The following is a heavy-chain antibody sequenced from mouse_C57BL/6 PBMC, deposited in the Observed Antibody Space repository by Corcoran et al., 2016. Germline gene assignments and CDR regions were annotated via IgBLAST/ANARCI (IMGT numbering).Heavy chain of an antibody. CDR1: GYTFTTYG. CDR2: INTYSGVP. Sequence: QIQLVQSGPELKKPGETVKISCKASGYTFTTYGMSWVKQAPGKGLKWMGGINTYSGVPTYADDFKGRFAFSLETSASTAYLQINNLKNEDTATYFCARTGYYGSKDYAMDYWGQGTSVTVSS. CDR3: ARTGYYGSKDYAMDY. J-gene: IGHJ4*01. V-gene: IGHV9-3*01. D-gene: IGHD1-1*01.